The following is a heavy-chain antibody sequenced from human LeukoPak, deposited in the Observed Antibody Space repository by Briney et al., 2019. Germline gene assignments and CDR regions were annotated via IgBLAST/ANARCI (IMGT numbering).Heavy chain of an antibody. Sequence: ASVKVSCKASGYTFTGYYMHWVGQAPGQGLEWMGWINPNSGGTNYAQKFQGKVTMTRDTSISTAYLELSRLRSDDTAVYYCARAEGGYDSSGYTVDYWGQGTLVTVSS. CDR3: ARAEGGYDSSGYTVDY. J-gene: IGHJ4*02. CDR1: GYTFTGYY. V-gene: IGHV1-2*02. D-gene: IGHD3-22*01. CDR2: INPNSGGT.